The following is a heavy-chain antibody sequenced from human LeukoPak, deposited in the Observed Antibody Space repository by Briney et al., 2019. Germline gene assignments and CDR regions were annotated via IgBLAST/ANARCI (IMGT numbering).Heavy chain of an antibody. Sequence: APVKVSCKVSGYTLTEISMYWVRQAPGKGLEWMGRFDPENGETLYAQKFQGRVTMTEDTSTDTAYMELSSLRSEDTAVYFCARGPIGAPDYYFDYWGQGTLVTVSS. CDR2: FDPENGET. D-gene: IGHD3-10*01. V-gene: IGHV1-24*01. CDR1: GYTLTEIS. CDR3: ARGPIGAPDYYFDY. J-gene: IGHJ4*02.